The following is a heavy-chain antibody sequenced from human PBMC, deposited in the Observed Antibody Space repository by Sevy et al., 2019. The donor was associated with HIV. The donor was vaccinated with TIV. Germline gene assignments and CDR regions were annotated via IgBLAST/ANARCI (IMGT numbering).Heavy chain of an antibody. J-gene: IGHJ4*02. Sequence: GGSLRLSCAASGIIFKSYVMSWVRQAPGKGLEWLSGISASGGITYYADSVKGRFTISRDNFKSTLYLQMNILRAEDTAVYYCAGACGGAKGFDYWGQGTLVTVSS. D-gene: IGHD1-26*01. V-gene: IGHV3-23*01. CDR1: GIIFKSYV. CDR2: ISASGGIT. CDR3: AGACGGAKGFDY.